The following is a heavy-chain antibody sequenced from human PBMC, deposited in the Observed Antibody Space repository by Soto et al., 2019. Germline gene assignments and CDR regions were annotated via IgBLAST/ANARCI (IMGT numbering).Heavy chain of an antibody. Sequence: QVQLVQSGAEVKKPGASVKVSCKAPGYTFTSYDLNWVRQATGQGHEWKGWMNPNSGNTGYAHKFQGRVTTTRNTPISTAYMELSSLRSEDTAVYYCGRGVHVVDYYYYYMDVWGKGSSFTVCS. CDR2: MNPNSGNT. V-gene: IGHV1-8*01. CDR3: GRGVHVVDYYYYYMDV. CDR1: GYTFTSYD. D-gene: IGHD2-15*01. J-gene: IGHJ6*03.